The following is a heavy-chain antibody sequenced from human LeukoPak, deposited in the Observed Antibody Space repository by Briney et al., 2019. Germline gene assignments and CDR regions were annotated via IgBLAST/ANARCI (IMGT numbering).Heavy chain of an antibody. CDR3: AREDPAPYPDDALDI. V-gene: IGHV4-39*07. Sequence: PSETLSLTCTVSGGSISSSSYYWGWIRQPPGKGLEWIGEISRGGTVNYDPSLRSRVTISVDKSKNQVSLRLTFVTAADTAVYYCAREDPAPYPDDALDIWGQGTMVTVSS. CDR1: GGSISSSSYY. J-gene: IGHJ3*02. CDR2: ISRGGTV.